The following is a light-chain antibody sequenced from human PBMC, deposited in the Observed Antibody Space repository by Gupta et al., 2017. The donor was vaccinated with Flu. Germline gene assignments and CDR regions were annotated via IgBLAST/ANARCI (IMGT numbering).Light chain of an antibody. CDR2: ADI. V-gene: IGLV3-21*02. CDR1: NIGRKS. Sequence: GQTARITCGGNNIGRKSVHWYQQRPGQAPVLVVSADIDRPPGIPDRFSGSNSGNTPTLTISRVEAGDEADYYCQVWDSSSDHVVFGGGTKLTVL. J-gene: IGLJ2*01. CDR3: QVWDSSSDHVV.